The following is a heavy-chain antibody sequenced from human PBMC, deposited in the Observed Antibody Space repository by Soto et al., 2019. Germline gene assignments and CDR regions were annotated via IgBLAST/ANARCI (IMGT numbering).Heavy chain of an antibody. CDR3: ARGGLIFDWLLTYYYYGMDV. D-gene: IGHD3-9*01. J-gene: IGHJ6*02. CDR2: ISSSSSYI. V-gene: IGHV3-21*01. CDR1: GFTFSSYS. Sequence: GGSLRLSCAASGFTFSSYSLNWVRQAPGKGLEWVSSISSSSSYIYYADSVKGRFTISRDNAKNSLYLQMNSLRAEDTAVYYCARGGLIFDWLLTYYYYGMDVWGQGTTVTVSS.